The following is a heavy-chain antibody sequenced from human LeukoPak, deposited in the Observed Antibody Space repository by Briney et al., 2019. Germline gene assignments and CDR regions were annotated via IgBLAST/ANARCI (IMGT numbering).Heavy chain of an antibody. D-gene: IGHD6-13*01. V-gene: IGHV3-53*05. CDR1: GFTVSSNY. CDR2: IYSGGST. Sequence: PGGSLRLSCAASGFTVSSNYMSWVRQAPGKGLEWVSVIYSGGSTYYADSVKGRFTISRDNSKNTLYLQMNSLRSEDTAVYYCARQELGFYYFDYWGQGTLVTVSS. CDR3: ARQELGFYYFDY. J-gene: IGHJ4*02.